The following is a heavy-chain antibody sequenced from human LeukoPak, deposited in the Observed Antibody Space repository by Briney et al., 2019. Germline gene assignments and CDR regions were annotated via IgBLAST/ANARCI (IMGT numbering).Heavy chain of an antibody. Sequence: GGSLRLSCAACGLTFSSYWMTWVRQAPGKGLEWVANIKLDGTEKYYVDSVKGRFTISGDNAKNSLDLQMNSLKVEDTAVYCCARDFSLSGYDLLDYCGQGTMVTVSS. CDR1: GLTFSSYW. D-gene: IGHD5-12*01. CDR3: ARDFSLSGYDLLDY. V-gene: IGHV3-7*01. CDR2: IKLDGTEK. J-gene: IGHJ4*02.